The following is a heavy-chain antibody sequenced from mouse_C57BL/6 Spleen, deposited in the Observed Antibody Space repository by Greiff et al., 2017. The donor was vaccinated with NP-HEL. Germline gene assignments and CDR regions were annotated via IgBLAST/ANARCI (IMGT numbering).Heavy chain of an antibody. CDR1: GYTFTSYW. CDR2: IDPSDSYT. D-gene: IGHD1-1*01. J-gene: IGHJ3*01. V-gene: IGHV1-50*01. Sequence: QVQLQQPGAELVKPGASVKLSCKASGYTFTSYWMQWVKQRPGQGLEWIGEIDPSDSYTNYNQKFKGKATLTVDTSSSTAYMQLSSLTSEDSAVYYCARSRYYFPFAYWGQGTLVTVSA. CDR3: ARSRYYFPFAY.